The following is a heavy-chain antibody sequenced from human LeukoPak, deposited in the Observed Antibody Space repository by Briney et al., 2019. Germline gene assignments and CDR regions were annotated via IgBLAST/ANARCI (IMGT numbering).Heavy chain of an antibody. CDR1: GGTFSSYA. CDR3: AYPSGGGRVFKTPSSYYYKRAV. Sequence: GASVKVSCKASGGTFSSYAISWVRQAPGQGLEWMGGIIPIFGTANYAQKFRGRVTITTDESTSTAYMELSSLRSEDTAVYYCAYPSGGGRVFKTPSSYYYKRAVGEKGPTAPV. J-gene: IGHJ6*03. CDR2: IIPIFGTA. V-gene: IGHV1-69*05. D-gene: IGHD3-16*01.